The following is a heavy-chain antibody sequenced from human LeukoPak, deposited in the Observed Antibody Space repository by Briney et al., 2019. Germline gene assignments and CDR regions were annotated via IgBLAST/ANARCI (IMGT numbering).Heavy chain of an antibody. J-gene: IGHJ4*02. V-gene: IGHV4-34*01. Sequence: SETLSLTCAVYGGSFSGYYWSWIRQPPGKGLEWIGEINHSGSTNYNPSLKSRVTISVDTSKNQFSLKLSSVTAADTAVYYCARLVCGGDCYSDYWGQGTPVTVSS. D-gene: IGHD2-21*02. CDR2: INHSGST. CDR3: ARLVCGGDCYSDY. CDR1: GGSFSGYY.